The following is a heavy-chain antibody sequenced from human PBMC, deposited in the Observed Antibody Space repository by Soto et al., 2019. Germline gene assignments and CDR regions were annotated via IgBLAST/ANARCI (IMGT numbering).Heavy chain of an antibody. CDR1: GGSITSGNFY. Sequence: SETLSLTCSVSGGSITSGNFYWSWIRQHPGKGLEWIGYIYYSGSTYYNPSLRGRVTISVDTSKNQFPLKLSSVTAADTAVYYCASPGPRGGMDVWGQGTTVTVSS. J-gene: IGHJ6*02. V-gene: IGHV4-31*03. CDR2: IYYSGST. CDR3: ASPGPRGGMDV.